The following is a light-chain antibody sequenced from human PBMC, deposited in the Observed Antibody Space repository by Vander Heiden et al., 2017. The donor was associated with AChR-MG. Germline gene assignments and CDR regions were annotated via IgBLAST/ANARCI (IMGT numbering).Light chain of an antibody. V-gene: IGLV2-23*02. J-gene: IGLJ2*01. CDR2: EVS. Sequence: QSALTQPPSVSGSPGQSITISCTGSSADVGAYNLVSWYRQYPGKAPELLMSEVSKRRSGVSNRFTGSKSDNSASLTISGLQAEDEADDFCCSYAGSTTNVVFGGGTKVTVL. CDR1: SADVGAYNL. CDR3: CSYAGSTTNVV.